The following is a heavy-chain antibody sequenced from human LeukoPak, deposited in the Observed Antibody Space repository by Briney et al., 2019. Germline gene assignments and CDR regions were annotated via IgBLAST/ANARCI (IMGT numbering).Heavy chain of an antibody. V-gene: IGHV1-2*02. J-gene: IGHJ4*02. CDR2: INPNSGGT. CDR3: ARFLEIVVVPAAAGY. Sequence: AASVKVSCKASGYTFTGYYMHWVRQAHGHGHERMGWINPNSGGTTYAQKFQVRVTMTRDTSISTAYMELSRLRADDTAVYYCARFLEIVVVPAAAGYWGQGTLVTVSS. D-gene: IGHD2-2*03. CDR1: GYTFTGYY.